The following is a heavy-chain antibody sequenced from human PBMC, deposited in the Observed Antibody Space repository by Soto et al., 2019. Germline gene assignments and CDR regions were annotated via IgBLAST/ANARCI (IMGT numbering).Heavy chain of an antibody. CDR3: ARDELHCSNIGFYGGFDYGMDP. CDR2: IWNDGSYK. J-gene: IGHJ6*02. V-gene: IGHV3-33*01. D-gene: IGHD2-2*01. CDR1: GLSLNSYG. Sequence: LRLSCAACGLSLNSYGMHWVRQAPGKGLEWVAVIWNDGSYKSYADSVKGRFTISRDNSKNTLYLQMNSLRAEDTAVYYCARDELHCSNIGFYGGFDYGMDPCGQGTTATVSS.